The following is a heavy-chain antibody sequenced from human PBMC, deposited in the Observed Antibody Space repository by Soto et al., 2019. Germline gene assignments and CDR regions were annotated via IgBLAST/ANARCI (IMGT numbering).Heavy chain of an antibody. J-gene: IGHJ4*02. Sequence: SETLSLTCAVYGGSFSGYYWSWIRQPPGKGLEWIGEINHSGSTNYNPSLKSRVTISVDTSKNQFSLKLSSVTAADTAVYYCARVAIFGVVIALDSWGQGTLVTAPQ. V-gene: IGHV4-34*01. CDR2: INHSGST. CDR1: GGSFSGYY. D-gene: IGHD3-3*01. CDR3: ARVAIFGVVIALDS.